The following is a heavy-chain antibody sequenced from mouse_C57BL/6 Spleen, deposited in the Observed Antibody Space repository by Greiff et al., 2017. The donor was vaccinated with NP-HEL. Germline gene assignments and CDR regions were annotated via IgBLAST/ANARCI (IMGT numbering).Heavy chain of an antibody. CDR1: GFSLTSYG. V-gene: IGHV2-6*01. D-gene: IGHD1-1*01. Sequence: VNVVESGPGLVAPSQSLSITCTVSGFSLTSYGVDWVRQSPGKGLEWLGVIWGVGSTNYNSALKSRLSISKDNSKSQVFLKMNSLQTDDTAMYYCARRDYYGSSFWFAYWGQGTLVTVSA. J-gene: IGHJ3*01. CDR3: ARRDYYGSSFWFAY. CDR2: IWGVGST.